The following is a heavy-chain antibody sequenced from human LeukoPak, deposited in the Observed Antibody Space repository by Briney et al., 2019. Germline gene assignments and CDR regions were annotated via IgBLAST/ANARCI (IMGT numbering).Heavy chain of an antibody. J-gene: IGHJ3*02. CDR2: INPNSGGT. V-gene: IGHV1-2*02. Sequence: ASVKVSCKASGYTFTGYYMHWVRQAPGQGLEWMGWINPNSGGTNYAQKFQGRVTMTRDTSISTAYMELSRLRSDDTAVYYCARDQKNPYYYDSSGYYFQWTDAFDIWGQGTMVTVSS. CDR1: GYTFTGYY. D-gene: IGHD3-22*01. CDR3: ARDQKNPYYYDSSGYYFQWTDAFDI.